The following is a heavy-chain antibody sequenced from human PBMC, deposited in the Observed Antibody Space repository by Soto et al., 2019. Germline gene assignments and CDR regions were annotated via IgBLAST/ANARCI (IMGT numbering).Heavy chain of an antibody. V-gene: IGHV3-33*06. D-gene: IGHD3-10*01. Sequence: GGSLRLSCAASGFTFSSYGMHWVRQAPGKGLEWVAVIWYDGSNKYYADSVKGRFTISRDNSKNTLYLQMNSLRAEDTAVYYCAKDFGGSGSFYNWGHGTLVTVSS. CDR3: AKDFGGSGSFYN. CDR1: GFTFSSYG. J-gene: IGHJ4*01. CDR2: IWYDGSNK.